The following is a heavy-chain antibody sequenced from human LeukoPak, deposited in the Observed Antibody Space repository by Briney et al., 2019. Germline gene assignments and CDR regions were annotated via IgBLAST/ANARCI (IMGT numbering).Heavy chain of an antibody. D-gene: IGHD6-13*01. Sequence: GGSLRLSCAVSGFSVSGYWMTRVRQAPGKGLEWVANIEQDGSEKNYVDSVKGRFTISRDNAENSLFLQMNSLRVEDTAVYYCAREWQGGIAAAGTRIEGDYWGQGTLVAVSS. CDR3: AREWQGGIAAAGTRIEGDY. CDR1: GFSVSGYW. V-gene: IGHV3-7*01. CDR2: IEQDGSEK. J-gene: IGHJ4*02.